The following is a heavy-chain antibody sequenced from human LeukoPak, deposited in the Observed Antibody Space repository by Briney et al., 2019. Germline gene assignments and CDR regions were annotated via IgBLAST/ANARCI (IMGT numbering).Heavy chain of an antibody. CDR3: ARTLRLRPFDY. J-gene: IGHJ4*02. D-gene: IGHD5-12*01. V-gene: IGHV4-34*01. CDR2: INHSGST. Sequence: PSETLSLTCAVYGGSFSGYYWSWTRQPPGKGLEWIGEINHSGSTNYNPSLKSRVTISVDTSKNQFSLKLSSVTAADTAVYYCARTLRLRPFDYWGQGTLVTVSS. CDR1: GGSFSGYY.